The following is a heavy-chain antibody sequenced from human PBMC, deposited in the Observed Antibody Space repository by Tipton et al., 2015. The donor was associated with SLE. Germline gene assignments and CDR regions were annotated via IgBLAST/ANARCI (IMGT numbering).Heavy chain of an antibody. CDR2: VNHSGST. D-gene: IGHD3-10*01. Sequence: TLSLTCTVSGGSISSHYWSWIRQPPGKGLEWIGEVNHSGSTNYNPSLKSRVTISVDTSKNQFSLKLSSVTAADTAVYYCARDLLWFGERYYYGMDVWGQGTTVTVSS. J-gene: IGHJ6*02. CDR3: ARDLLWFGERYYYGMDV. V-gene: IGHV4-59*11. CDR1: GGSISSHY.